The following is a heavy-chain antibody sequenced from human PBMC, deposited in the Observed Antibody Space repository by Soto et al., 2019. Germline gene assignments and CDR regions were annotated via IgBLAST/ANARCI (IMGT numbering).Heavy chain of an antibody. D-gene: IGHD2-21*02. Sequence: AETLALTFTFSGGSNSGYYWRWIRQPPGRVLELMGNVYYSGGAKHNPSVKRRVSISVDTSKKPFSLNLSAVTAADTAVYYCTRDGDGRMTMNPEYYYVMDVGGPGITVT. V-gene: IGHV4-59*01. CDR3: TRDGDGRMTMNPEYYYVMDV. CDR1: GGSNSGYY. J-gene: IGHJ6*02. CDR2: VYYSGGA.